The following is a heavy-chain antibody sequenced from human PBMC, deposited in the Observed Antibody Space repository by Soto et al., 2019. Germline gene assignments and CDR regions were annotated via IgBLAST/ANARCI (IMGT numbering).Heavy chain of an antibody. J-gene: IGHJ4*02. Sequence: QVQLVQSGAEVKEPGASVTVSCKASGYILSSYNMHWVRQAPGPGLEWMGIINPSGGRTSYAQKFKDRFTMTRDTSTSTVYMELSSLRSEDTAVYYCARTYCAADCPRRDFDYWGQGTLVTVSS. CDR3: ARTYCAADCPRRDFDY. CDR1: GYILSSYN. CDR2: INPSGGRT. V-gene: IGHV1-46*01. D-gene: IGHD2-21*02.